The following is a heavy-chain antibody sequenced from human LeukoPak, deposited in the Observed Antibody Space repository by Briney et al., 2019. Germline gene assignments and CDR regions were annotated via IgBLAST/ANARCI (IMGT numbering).Heavy chain of an antibody. V-gene: IGHV3-53*01. D-gene: IGHD2-2*01. CDR2: TYSDGST. CDR3: ARDWGYCSSTSCHVFGY. CDR1: GFTVSSNY. Sequence: GGSLRLSCAASGFTVSSNYMSWVRPAPGKGLEWVSLTYSDGSTYYADSVKGRFTISRDNSKNTLYLQMNSLRAEDTAVYYCARDWGYCSSTSCHVFGYWGQGTLVTVSS. J-gene: IGHJ4*02.